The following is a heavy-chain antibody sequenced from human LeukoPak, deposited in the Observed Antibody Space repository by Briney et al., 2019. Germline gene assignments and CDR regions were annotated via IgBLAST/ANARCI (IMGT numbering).Heavy chain of an antibody. CDR1: GIAFSNYW. J-gene: IGHJ4*02. CDR3: ARGGGYSYGSFDY. V-gene: IGHV3-74*01. Sequence: GGSLRLSCAASGIAFSNYWMHWVRQAPGKGLVWVSRINRDGSSTSYADSVKGRFTISRDNAKNTLYLQMNSLRAEDTAAYYCARGGGYSYGSFDYWGQGTLVTVSS. D-gene: IGHD5-18*01. CDR2: INRDGSST.